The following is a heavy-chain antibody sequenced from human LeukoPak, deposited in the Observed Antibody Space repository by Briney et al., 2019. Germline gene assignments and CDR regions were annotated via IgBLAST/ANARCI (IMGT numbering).Heavy chain of an antibody. CDR3: ARGPGYAPPGNWFDP. CDR2: IYYSGST. J-gene: IGHJ5*02. D-gene: IGHD2-2*01. Sequence: PSETLSLTCTVSGGSISSSSYYWGWIRQPPGKGLEWIGSIYYSGSTYYNPSLKSRVTISVDTSKNQFSLKLSSVTAADTAVYYCARGPGYAPPGNWFDPWGQGTLVTVSS. V-gene: IGHV4-39*01. CDR1: GGSISSSSYY.